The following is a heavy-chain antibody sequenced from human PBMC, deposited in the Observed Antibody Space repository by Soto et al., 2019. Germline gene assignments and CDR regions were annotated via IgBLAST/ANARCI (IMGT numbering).Heavy chain of an antibody. J-gene: IGHJ5*02. D-gene: IGHD3-22*01. CDR2: ISAYNGNT. CDR3: ARDYYDSSGYFGGDNWFDP. V-gene: IGHV1-18*04. CDR1: GYTFTSYG. Sequence: GASVKVSCKASGYTFTSYGISWERQAPGQGLEWMGWISAYNGNTNYAQKLQGRVTMTTDTSTSTAYMELRSLRSDDTAVYYCARDYYDSSGYFGGDNWFDPWGQGTLVTVSS.